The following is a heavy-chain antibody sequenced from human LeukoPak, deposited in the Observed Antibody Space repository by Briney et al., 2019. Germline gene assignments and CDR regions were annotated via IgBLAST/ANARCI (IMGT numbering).Heavy chain of an antibody. CDR2: ISYDGSNK. CDR1: GFTFSSYA. D-gene: IGHD6-19*01. CDR3: ARDRGSGWYGGSYFQH. Sequence: GGSLRLSCAASGFTFSSYAMHWVRQAPGKGPEWVAVISYDGSNKYYADSVKGRFTISRDNSKNTLYLQMNSLRAEDTAVYYCARDRGSGWYGGSYFQHWGQGTLVTVSS. V-gene: IGHV3-30*04. J-gene: IGHJ1*01.